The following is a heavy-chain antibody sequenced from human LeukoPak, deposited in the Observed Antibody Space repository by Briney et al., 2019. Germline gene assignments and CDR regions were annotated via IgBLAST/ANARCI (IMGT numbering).Heavy chain of an antibody. CDR3: ARVQYYYDSSGYCLDY. D-gene: IGHD3-22*01. V-gene: IGHV3-48*04. CDR2: ISSSGSTI. J-gene: IGHJ4*02. Sequence: GGSLRLSCAASGFTFSSYSMNWIRQAPGKGLEWVSYISSSGSTIYYADSVKGRFTISRDNAKNSLYLQMNSLRAEDTAVYYCARVQYYYDSSGYCLDYWGQGTLVTVSS. CDR1: GFTFSSYS.